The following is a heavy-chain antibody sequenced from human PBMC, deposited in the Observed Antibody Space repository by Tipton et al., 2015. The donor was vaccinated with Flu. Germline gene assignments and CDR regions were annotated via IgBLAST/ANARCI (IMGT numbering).Heavy chain of an antibody. CDR2: ISLYSGDT. CDR1: GFSFANFG. Sequence: QLVQSGVEVKKPGASVKVSCKASGFSFANFGINWVRQAPGQGLEWMGWISLYSGDTRYSQNVQGRVAMTTDTSTGTAYMELRNLRSDDTAVYYCARGSGYAGDYWGQGNLVTVSS. J-gene: IGHJ4*02. D-gene: IGHD5-12*01. V-gene: IGHV1-18*01. CDR3: ARGSGYAGDY.